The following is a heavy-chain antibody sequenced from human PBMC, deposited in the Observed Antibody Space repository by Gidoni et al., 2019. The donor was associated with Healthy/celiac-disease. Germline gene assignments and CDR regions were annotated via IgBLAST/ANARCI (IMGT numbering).Heavy chain of an antibody. V-gene: IGHV4-34*01. Sequence: QVQLQQWGAGMLKPSATLSLTCAVYGGSFSGYYCSCTRQPPGKGLEWSGEINHSGSTNYNPSLKSRVTISVDTSKNQFALKLSSVTAADTAVYYCARERSYSITMVRGVSTIRFFDYWGQGTLVTVSS. J-gene: IGHJ4*02. D-gene: IGHD3-10*01. CDR2: INHSGST. CDR1: GGSFSGYY. CDR3: ARERSYSITMVRGVSTIRFFDY.